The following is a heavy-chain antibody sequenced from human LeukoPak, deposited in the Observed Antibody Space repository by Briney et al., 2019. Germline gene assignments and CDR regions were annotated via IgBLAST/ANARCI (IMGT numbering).Heavy chain of an antibody. Sequence: SETLSLTCAVSGGSISSSNWWSWVRQPPGKGLEWIGKIYHSGSTSYNPSLKSRVTISVDKSKNQFSLKLSSATAADTAVYYCAGVNGGYYDSSGYYVGAFDIWGQGTMVTVSS. CDR2: IYHSGST. D-gene: IGHD3-22*01. CDR3: AGVNGGYYDSSGYYVGAFDI. V-gene: IGHV4-4*02. J-gene: IGHJ3*02. CDR1: GGSISSSNW.